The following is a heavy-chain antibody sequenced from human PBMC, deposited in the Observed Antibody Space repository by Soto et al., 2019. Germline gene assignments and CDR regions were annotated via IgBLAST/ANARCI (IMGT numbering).Heavy chain of an antibody. CDR3: AKAARYFDWFYP. CDR2: ISGSGGST. J-gene: IGHJ5*02. Sequence: EVQLLESGGGLVQPGGSLRLSCAASGFTFSTYAMSWVSQAPGKGLEWVSGISGSGGSTYYADSGKGRFTISRDNSTNTLSVQINRLIGEDTAVYYCAKAARYFDWFYPWGQGILVTVSS. V-gene: IGHV3-23*01. CDR1: GFTFSTYA. D-gene: IGHD3-9*01.